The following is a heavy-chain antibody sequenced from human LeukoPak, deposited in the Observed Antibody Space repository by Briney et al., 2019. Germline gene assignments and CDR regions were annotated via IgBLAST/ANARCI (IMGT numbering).Heavy chain of an antibody. CDR1: GYTFTRYA. CDR2: INTNTGNP. V-gene: IGHV7-4-1*02. Sequence: ASVKVSCKASGYTFTRYAMNWVRQAPGQGLEWMGWINTNTGNPTYAQGFTGRFVFSLDTSVSTAYLQISSLKAEDTAVYYCARAYYYDSSGPPETSGYFDYWGQGTLVTVSS. D-gene: IGHD3-22*01. J-gene: IGHJ4*02. CDR3: ARAYYYDSSGPPETSGYFDY.